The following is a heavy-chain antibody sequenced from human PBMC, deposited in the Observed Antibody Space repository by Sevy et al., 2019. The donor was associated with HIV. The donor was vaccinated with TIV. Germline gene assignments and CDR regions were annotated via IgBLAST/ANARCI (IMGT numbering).Heavy chain of an antibody. V-gene: IGHV3-13*01. D-gene: IGHD1-1*01. CDR2: IGTVGNT. J-gene: IGHJ4*02. CDR3: ATLTRNDRAFDF. Sequence: GGSLRLSCAASGFTLSSYDMHCVRQSTGKGLEWVSAIGTVGNTFYADSVRGRFIISRENAKSSLYLQMNSLRSGETAVYYCATLTRNDRAFDFWGQGTVVTVSS. CDR1: GFTLSSYD.